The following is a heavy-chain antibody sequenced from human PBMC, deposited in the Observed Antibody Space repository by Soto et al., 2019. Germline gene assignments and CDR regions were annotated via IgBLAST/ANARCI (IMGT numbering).Heavy chain of an antibody. CDR2: IIPIFGTA. CDR1: GGTFSSYA. V-gene: IGHV1-69*01. Sequence: QVQLVQSGAEVKKPGSSVKVSCKASGGTFSSYAISWVRQAPGQGLEWMGGIIPIFGTANYAQKFQGRVTITADESTSTAYMELGSLRSEDTAVYYCASGLTDWGEGSGYFDYWGQGTLVTVSS. J-gene: IGHJ4*02. D-gene: IGHD7-27*01. CDR3: ASGLTDWGEGSGYFDY.